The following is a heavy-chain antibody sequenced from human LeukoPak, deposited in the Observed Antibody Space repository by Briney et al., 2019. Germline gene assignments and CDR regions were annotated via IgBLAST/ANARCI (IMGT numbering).Heavy chain of an antibody. CDR1: GGTFSSYA. J-gene: IGHJ5*02. Sequence: GSSVKVSCKASGGTFSSYAVSWVRQAPGQGLEWMGRIIPILGIANYAQKFQGRVTITADKSTSTAYMELSSLRSEDTAVYYCARGSEYSNSSYWLDPWGQGTLVTVSS. CDR3: ARGSEYSNSSYWLDP. CDR2: IIPILGIA. D-gene: IGHD6-6*01. V-gene: IGHV1-69*04.